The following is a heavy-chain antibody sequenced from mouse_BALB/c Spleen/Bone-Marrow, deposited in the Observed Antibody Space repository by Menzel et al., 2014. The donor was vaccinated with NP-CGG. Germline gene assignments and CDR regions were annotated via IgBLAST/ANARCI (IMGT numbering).Heavy chain of an antibody. J-gene: IGHJ3*01. V-gene: IGHV5-9-2*01. CDR2: ISGGGSYT. Sequence: EVKLVESGGGLVKSGGSLKLSCAASGFTFNSYGMSWVRRTPEKRLEWVATISGGGSYTFYPDSVKGRFTISRDNAKNNLYLQLSSLRSEDTALYYCARHAYYDQTEVSFVYWGQGTLATVSA. CDR3: ARHAYYDQTEVSFVY. D-gene: IGHD2-4*01. CDR1: GFTFNSYG.